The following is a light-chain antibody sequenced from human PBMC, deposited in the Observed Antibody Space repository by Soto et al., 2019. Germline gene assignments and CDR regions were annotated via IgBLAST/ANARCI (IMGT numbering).Light chain of an antibody. CDR2: TAS. CDR3: VQASTFPRT. J-gene: IGKJ1*01. V-gene: IGKV1-12*01. CDR1: RDIGDR. Sequence: DIQMTQSPSSVSASVGDRVTITCRASRDIGDRLAWFRHKPGKAPQLLIQTASTLVRESPSRFRGGGSGTGGLRAIKNVEPEDFASGYCVQASTFPRTFGQGTKVDI.